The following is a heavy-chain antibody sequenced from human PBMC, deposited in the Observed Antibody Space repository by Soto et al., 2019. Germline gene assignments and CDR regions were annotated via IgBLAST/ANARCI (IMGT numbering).Heavy chain of an antibody. J-gene: IGHJ4*02. CDR3: AKVINLQERYGSFDY. V-gene: IGHV4-59*11. D-gene: IGHD3-10*01. Sequence: PSGTLSLTCTVSGDSISGHYWAWIRQPPGKGLEWIGYIHSSGTTNYNPSLRSRVTVSLGTSKNQFSLQLTSVTAADTAVFYCAKVINLQERYGSFDYWGQGILVTVSS. CDR2: IHSSGTT. CDR1: GDSISGHY.